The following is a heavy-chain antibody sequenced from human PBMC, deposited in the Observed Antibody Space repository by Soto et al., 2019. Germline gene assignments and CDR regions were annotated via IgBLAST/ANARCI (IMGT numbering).Heavy chain of an antibody. CDR2: IYYSGST. V-gene: IGHV4-59*01. CDR1: GDSISSYY. CDR3: ARDIDGSSSLGY. Sequence: PSETLSLTCTVSGDSISSYYWSWIRQPPGKRPEWIGSIYYSGSTIYNPSLKSRVTISVDTSQNQFFLKLTSVTAADTAVYFCARDIDGSSSLGYWGQGALVTVSS. D-gene: IGHD2-2*01. J-gene: IGHJ1*01.